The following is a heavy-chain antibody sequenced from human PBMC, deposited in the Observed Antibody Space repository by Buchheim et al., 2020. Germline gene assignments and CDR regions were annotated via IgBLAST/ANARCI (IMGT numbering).Heavy chain of an antibody. Sequence: QVQLVESGGGVVQPGESLRLSCAASGFAFNTHAMHWVRQAPGKGLEWVAFIWYDGSEKHYIDSVKGRFSISRDNAKNSLYLQMNSLRAEDTAVYYCATTCLDTSCQAWAYAFDIWGQGT. J-gene: IGHJ3*02. CDR1: GFAFNTHA. CDR2: IWYDGSEK. V-gene: IGHV3-33*03. CDR3: ATTCLDTSCQAWAYAFDI. D-gene: IGHD2-2*01.